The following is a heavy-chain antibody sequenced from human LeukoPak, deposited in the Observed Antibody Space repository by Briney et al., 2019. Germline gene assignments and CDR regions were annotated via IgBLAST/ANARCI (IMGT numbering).Heavy chain of an antibody. CDR3: AREGMADDY. J-gene: IGHJ4*02. Sequence: SVKVSCKASGGTFSSYAISWVRQAPGQGLEWMGGIIPIFGTANYAQKLQGRVTMTTDTSTSAAYMELRSLRSDDTAVYYCAREGMADDYWGQGTLVTVSS. V-gene: IGHV1-69*05. D-gene: IGHD1-14*01. CDR1: GGTFSSYA. CDR2: IIPIFGTA.